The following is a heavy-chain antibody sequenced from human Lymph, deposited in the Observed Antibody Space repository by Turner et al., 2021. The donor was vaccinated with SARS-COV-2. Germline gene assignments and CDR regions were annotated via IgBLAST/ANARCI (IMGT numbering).Heavy chain of an antibody. J-gene: IGHJ2*01. CDR2: IYTSGST. Sequence: QVQLQESGPGLVKPSETLSLTFTVSGGSISRYYWSLIRQPAGKGLEWIGRIYTSGSTNYNSSLKSRGTMSVDTSKNQFSRKLSSVTAADTAVYYFARDGYYDSSGYYLRGEGVFDLWGRGTLVTVSS. CDR3: ARDGYYDSSGYYLRGEGVFDL. D-gene: IGHD3-22*01. CDR1: GGSISRYY. V-gene: IGHV4-4*07.